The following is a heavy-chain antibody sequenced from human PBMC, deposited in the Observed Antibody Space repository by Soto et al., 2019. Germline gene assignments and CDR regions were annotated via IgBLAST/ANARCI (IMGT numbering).Heavy chain of an antibody. V-gene: IGHV4-31*03. CDR1: GRSLSRYY. J-gene: IGHJ6*02. CDR3: ARDFTYYDYYYGLDV. Sequence: PSETLSLTCTHSGRSLSRYYWNWIRQHPGKGLEWIGYIYYSGSTYYNPSLKSRVTISVDTSKNQFSLKLSSVTAADTAVYYCARDFTYYDYYYGLDVWGQGTTVTVSS. CDR2: IYYSGST. D-gene: IGHD3-16*01.